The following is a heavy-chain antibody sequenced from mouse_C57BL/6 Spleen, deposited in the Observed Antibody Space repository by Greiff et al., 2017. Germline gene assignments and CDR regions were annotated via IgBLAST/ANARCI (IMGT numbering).Heavy chain of an antibody. CDR1: GFNFNPYA. D-gene: IGHD1-1*01. V-gene: IGHV10-3*01. CDR2: IRSKSSNYAT. Sequence: DVQLVESGGGLVQPTGSLNLSCAASGFNFNPYAMHWVRQAPGKGLEWVARIRSKSSNYATYYADSVKDRFTISRDDSQSMRYLQMNNLKTEDTAMYYGVREGATVVALHWYFDFWGTGTTVTVSS. CDR3: VREGATVVALHWYFDF. J-gene: IGHJ1*03.